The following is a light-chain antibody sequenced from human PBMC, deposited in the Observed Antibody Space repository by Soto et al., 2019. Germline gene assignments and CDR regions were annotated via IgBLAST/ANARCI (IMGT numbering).Light chain of an antibody. J-gene: IGLJ1*01. Sequence: QSVLTQPASVSGSPGQSITISCTGTSSDVGGYNYVSWYQQHPGKAPKLMIYEVSNRPSGVANRFSGSKSGNTASLTISGLEAEDEADYYYSSYTSSSTLVFGTGTKVTGL. V-gene: IGLV2-14*01. CDR1: SSDVGGYNY. CDR2: EVS. CDR3: SSYTSSSTLV.